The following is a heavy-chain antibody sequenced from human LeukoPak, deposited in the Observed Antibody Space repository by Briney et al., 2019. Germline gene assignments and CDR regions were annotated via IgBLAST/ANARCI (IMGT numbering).Heavy chain of an antibody. CDR1: GYSFTSGHY. CDR2: IYHTGSA. CDR3: ARYCTSTTCILRGFDY. J-gene: IGHJ4*02. V-gene: IGHV4-38-2*01. D-gene: IGHD2-2*01. Sequence: PSETLSLTCSVSGYSFTSGHYWGWIRQPPGKGLEWFANIYHTGSAHYNPSLKSRVTISVDTSKNQFSLKLSSVTAADTAVHYCARYCTSTTCILRGFDYWGQGTLVTVSS.